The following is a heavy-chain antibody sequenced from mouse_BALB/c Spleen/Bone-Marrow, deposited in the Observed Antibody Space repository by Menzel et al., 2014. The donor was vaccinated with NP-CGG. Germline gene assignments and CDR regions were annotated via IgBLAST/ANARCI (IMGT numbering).Heavy chain of an antibody. Sequence: EVHLVESGGGLVQPGGPLKLSCATSGFTFSDYYMYWVRQTPEKRLEWVAYISNGGGSTYYPDTVKGRFTISRDNAKNTLYLQMSRLKSEDTAMYYCARHDGYRTWFAYWGQGTLVTVSA. J-gene: IGHJ3*01. CDR3: ARHDGYRTWFAY. D-gene: IGHD2-3*01. V-gene: IGHV5-12*02. CDR1: GFTFSDYY. CDR2: ISNGGGST.